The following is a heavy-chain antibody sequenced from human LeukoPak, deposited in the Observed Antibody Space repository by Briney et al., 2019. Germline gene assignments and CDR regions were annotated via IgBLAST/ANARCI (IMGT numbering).Heavy chain of an antibody. Sequence: GGSLRLSCAASGFTFSGYGMSWVRQAPGKGLEWVSEISGSGGSIYYADSVKGRFTISRDNSKNTLYLQMNSLRAEDTAVYYCAKATPFRIAVVVFDSWGQGTLVTVSS. CDR1: GFTFSGYG. CDR2: ISGSGGSI. CDR3: AKATPFRIAVVVFDS. V-gene: IGHV3-23*01. J-gene: IGHJ4*02. D-gene: IGHD6-19*01.